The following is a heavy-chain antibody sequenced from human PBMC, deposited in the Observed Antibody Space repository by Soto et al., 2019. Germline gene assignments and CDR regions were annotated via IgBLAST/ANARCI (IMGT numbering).Heavy chain of an antibody. J-gene: IGHJ4*02. CDR1: GGSINTYY. V-gene: IGHV4-4*07. Sequence: SETLSLTCTDSGGSINTYYWSWIRQPAGKGLEWIGRIYTSGDTNYNPSLKSRVTMSVDTSNNQLSLKLSSVTAADTAVYYCARDLTMITFGGVIGYFDYWGQGSLVTVYS. CDR3: ARDLTMITFGGVIGYFDY. CDR2: IYTSGDT. D-gene: IGHD3-16*02.